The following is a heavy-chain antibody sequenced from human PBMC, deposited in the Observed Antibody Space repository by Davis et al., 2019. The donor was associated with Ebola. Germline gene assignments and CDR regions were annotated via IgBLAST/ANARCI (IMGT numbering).Heavy chain of an antibody. Sequence: SETLSLTCTVSGDSVSSGRDYWSWLRQPAGKGLEWIGHIYTTGSTNYNPSLKSRVTISVDTSKNQFSLKLSSVTAADTAVYYCARGLYPWELDYWGQGTLVTVSS. D-gene: IGHD1-1*01. CDR1: GDSVSSGRDY. V-gene: IGHV4-61*09. CDR3: ARGLYPWELDY. J-gene: IGHJ4*02. CDR2: IYTTGST.